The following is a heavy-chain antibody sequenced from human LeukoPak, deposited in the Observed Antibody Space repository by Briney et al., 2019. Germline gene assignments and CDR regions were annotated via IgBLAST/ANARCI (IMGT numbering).Heavy chain of an antibody. V-gene: IGHV3-48*01. CDR2: IINSGGTI. CDR1: GFTFSIHG. D-gene: IGHD2-2*01. Sequence: GGSLRLSCAASGFTFSIHGMNWVRQTPGKGLEWVSYIINSGGTIYYADSVQGRFTISRDNAKNSLYLQMNSLRAEDTAVYYCARDRSSYQYYFDYWGQGTLVTVSS. J-gene: IGHJ4*02. CDR3: ARDRSSYQYYFDY.